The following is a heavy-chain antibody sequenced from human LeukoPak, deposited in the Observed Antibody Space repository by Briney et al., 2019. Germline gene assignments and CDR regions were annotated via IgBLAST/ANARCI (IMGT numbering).Heavy chain of an antibody. CDR2: IYYSGST. CDR3: ARVGGYDFWSGYSFDY. CDR1: GGSISSYY. Sequence: SGTLSLTCTVSGGSISSYYWSWIRQPPGKGLEWIGSIYYSGSTYYNPSLKSRVTISVDTSKNQFSLKLSTVTAADTAVYYCARVGGYDFWSGYSFDYWGQGTLVTVSS. D-gene: IGHD3-3*01. V-gene: IGHV4-39*07. J-gene: IGHJ4*02.